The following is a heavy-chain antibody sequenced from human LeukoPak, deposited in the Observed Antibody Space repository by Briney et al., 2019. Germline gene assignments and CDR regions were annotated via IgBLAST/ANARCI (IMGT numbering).Heavy chain of an antibody. Sequence: PSETLSLTCAVYGGSFSGYYLSWIRQPPGKGLEWVGEINHSGSTNYNPSLKSRVTISVDTSKNQFSLKLSSVTAADTAVYYCARGLGYCSSTSCYLGDYYYYGMDVWGQGTTVTVSS. D-gene: IGHD2-2*01. CDR1: GGSFSGYY. CDR3: ARGLGYCSSTSCYLGDYYYYGMDV. V-gene: IGHV4-34*01. CDR2: INHSGST. J-gene: IGHJ6*02.